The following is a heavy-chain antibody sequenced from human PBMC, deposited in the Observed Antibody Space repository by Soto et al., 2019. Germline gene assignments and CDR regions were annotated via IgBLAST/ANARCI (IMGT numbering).Heavy chain of an antibody. V-gene: IGHV4-59*01. D-gene: IGHD3-9*01. CDR2: IYHSGGI. J-gene: IGHJ4*02. Sequence: SETLSLTCTVSGGSISHDYSTWLRQPPGKGLDWIGYIYHSGGITYNPSLKSRVTISVDTYKNLFSLKLNSVTAADTAVYYCARLKLADTGDYGEFDYWGQGALVTGS. CDR3: ARLKLADTGDYGEFDY. CDR1: GGSISHDY.